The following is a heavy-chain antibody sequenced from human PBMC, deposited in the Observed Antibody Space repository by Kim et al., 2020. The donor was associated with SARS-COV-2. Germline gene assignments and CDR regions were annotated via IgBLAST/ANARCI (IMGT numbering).Heavy chain of an antibody. D-gene: IGHD3-22*01. Sequence: ASVKVSCKASGYTFTSYAMHWVRQAPGQRLEWMGWINAGNGNTKYSQKFQGRVTITRDTSASTAYMELSSLRSEDTAVYYCARGGHYYDSSGYWGPDYWGQGTLVTVSS. CDR1: GYTFTSYA. V-gene: IGHV1-3*01. J-gene: IGHJ4*02. CDR3: ARGGHYYDSSGYWGPDY. CDR2: INAGNGNT.